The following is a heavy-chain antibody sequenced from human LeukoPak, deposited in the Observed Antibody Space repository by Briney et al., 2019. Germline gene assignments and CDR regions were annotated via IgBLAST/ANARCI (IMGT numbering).Heavy chain of an antibody. CDR3: AIEVSVIRGVN. Sequence: PGGSLRHSCAPSGFSSRSYAMHWVRQAPGKGLEWVAVMSSDATNTYYAASVKGRFTISRDISKNTLYLQMDSLRAEDTAMYYCAIEVSVIRGVNWSQGTLVTVSS. CDR1: GFSSRSYA. CDR2: MSSDATNT. V-gene: IGHV3-30-3*01. D-gene: IGHD3-10*01. J-gene: IGHJ4*02.